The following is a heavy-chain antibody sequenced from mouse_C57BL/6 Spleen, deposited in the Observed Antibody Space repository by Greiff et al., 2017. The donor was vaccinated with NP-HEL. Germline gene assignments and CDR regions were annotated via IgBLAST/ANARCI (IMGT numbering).Heavy chain of an antibody. CDR2: INPNNGGT. D-gene: IGHD2-2*01. Sequence: EVQLQQSGPELVKPGASVKISCKASGYTFTDYYMNWVKQSPGKSLEWIGDINPNNGGTSYNQKFKGKATLTVDKSSSTAYMELRSLASEDSAVYYCARATMVTTTSYFDYWGQGTTLTVSS. CDR3: ARATMVTTTSYFDY. J-gene: IGHJ2*01. V-gene: IGHV1-26*01. CDR1: GYTFTDYY.